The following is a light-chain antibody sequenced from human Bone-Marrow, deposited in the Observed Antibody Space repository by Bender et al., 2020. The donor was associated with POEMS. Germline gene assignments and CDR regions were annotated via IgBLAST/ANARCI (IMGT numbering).Light chain of an antibody. CDR3: QARDTYSVI. V-gene: IGLV3-1*01. J-gene: IGLJ2*01. CDR1: DLGDKY. Sequence: SYEVTQPPSGSVSPGQTASITCSGDDLGDKYVAWYQQKPGQSPVLVIYQDTKRPSGIPERFSGSNSGNTATLTISGTQAMDEDDNYCQARDTYSVIFGGGAKLTVL. CDR2: QDT.